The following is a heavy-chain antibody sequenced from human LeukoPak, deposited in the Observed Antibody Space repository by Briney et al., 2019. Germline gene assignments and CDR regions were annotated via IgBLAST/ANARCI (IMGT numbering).Heavy chain of an antibody. Sequence: PGGSLRLSCAASGFTFSSYWMSWVRQAPGKGLEWVANIKQDGSEKYYVDSVKGRFTISRDNAKNSLYLQMNSLRAEDTAVYYCARDLPLGITMIVGRAAFDIWGQGTMVTVSS. J-gene: IGHJ3*02. V-gene: IGHV3-7*01. CDR1: GFTFSSYW. D-gene: IGHD3-22*01. CDR3: ARDLPLGITMIVGRAAFDI. CDR2: IKQDGSEK.